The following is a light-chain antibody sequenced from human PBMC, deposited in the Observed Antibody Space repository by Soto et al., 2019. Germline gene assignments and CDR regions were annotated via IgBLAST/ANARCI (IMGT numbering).Light chain of an antibody. CDR1: QSISSW. CDR2: DAS. V-gene: IGKV1-5*01. J-gene: IGKJ1*01. CDR3: KQYNSYSWT. Sequence: DIQITQSPSTLSASVGHRVTITFRSSQSISSWLAWYQQKPGKAPKLLIYDASSLESGVPSRFSGSGSGTEFTLTISSLQPDDFATYYCKQYNSYSWTFGKGTKVDIK.